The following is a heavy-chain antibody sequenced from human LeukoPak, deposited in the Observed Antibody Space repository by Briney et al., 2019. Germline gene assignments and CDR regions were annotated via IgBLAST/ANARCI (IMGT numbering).Heavy chain of an antibody. D-gene: IGHD3-10*01. CDR3: ARVPVTMVRGVTYIDY. CDR2: INHSGST. CDR1: SGSFSGYY. Sequence: SETLSLTCAVYSGSFSGYYWSWIRQPPGKGLEWIGEINHSGSTNYNPSLKSRVTISVDTSKNQFSLKLSSVTAADTAVYYCARVPVTMVRGVTYIDYWGQGTLVTVSS. V-gene: IGHV4-34*01. J-gene: IGHJ4*02.